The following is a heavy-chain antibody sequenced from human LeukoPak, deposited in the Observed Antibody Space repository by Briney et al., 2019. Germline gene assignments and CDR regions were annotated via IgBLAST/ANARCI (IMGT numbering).Heavy chain of an antibody. CDR2: IRYDGINK. D-gene: IGHD5-18*01. CDR3: AKAAAYSYGPSLDYYYMDV. V-gene: IGHV3-30*02. J-gene: IGHJ6*03. Sequence: PGGSLRLSCAASGFTFSSYGMHWVRQAPGKGLEWVAFIRYDGINKYYADSVKGRFTISRDNSKNTLHLQMSSLRAEDTAVYYCAKAAAYSYGPSLDYYYMDVWGKGTTVTVSS. CDR1: GFTFSSYG.